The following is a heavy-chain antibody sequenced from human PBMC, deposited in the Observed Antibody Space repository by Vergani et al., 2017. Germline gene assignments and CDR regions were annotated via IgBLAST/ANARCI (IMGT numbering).Heavy chain of an antibody. D-gene: IGHD3-3*01. V-gene: IGHV3-33*01. Sequence: QVQLVESGGGVVQPGRSLRLSCAASGFTFSSYGMHWVRQAPGKGLEWVAVIWYDGSNKYYADSVKGRFTISRDNSKNTLYLQMNSLRAEDTAVYYCARFSRPYYDFWGGYDVTDYYYMDVWGKGTTVTVSS. CDR3: ARFSRPYYDFWGGYDVTDYYYMDV. CDR1: GFTFSSYG. CDR2: IWYDGSNK. J-gene: IGHJ6*03.